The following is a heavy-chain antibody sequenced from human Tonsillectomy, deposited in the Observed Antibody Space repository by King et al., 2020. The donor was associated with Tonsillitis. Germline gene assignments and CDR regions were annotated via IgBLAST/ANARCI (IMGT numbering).Heavy chain of an antibody. CDR1: GFSLSTSGMC. D-gene: IGHD4-17*01. Sequence: VTLKESGPALVKPTQTLTLTCTFSGFSLSTSGMCVSWIRQPPGKALEWLARIDWDDDKFYSISLKTRLTIPKDTSKNQVVLTMTNMDPVDTATYYCARIPPDYGCNSLDYGGRGTLVTVSS. CDR2: IDWDDDK. J-gene: IGHJ4*02. CDR3: ARIPPDYGCNSLDY. V-gene: IGHV2-70*04.